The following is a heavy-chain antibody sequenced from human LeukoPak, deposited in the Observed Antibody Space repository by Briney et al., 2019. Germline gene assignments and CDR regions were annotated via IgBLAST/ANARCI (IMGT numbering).Heavy chain of an antibody. J-gene: IGHJ5*02. CDR3: VRTRMVRGVMRWFDP. V-gene: IGHV4-4*07. D-gene: IGHD3-10*01. CDR2: IYTSGST. CDR1: GGSISSYY. Sequence: SETLSLTCTVSGGSISSYYWSWIRQPAGKGLEWIGRIYTSGSTNYNPSLKSRVTMSVDTSKNQFSLKLSSVTAADTAVYYCVRTRMVRGVMRWFDPWGQGTLVTVSS.